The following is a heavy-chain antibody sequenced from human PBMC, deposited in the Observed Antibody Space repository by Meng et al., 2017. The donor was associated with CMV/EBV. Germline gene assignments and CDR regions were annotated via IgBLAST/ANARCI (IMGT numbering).Heavy chain of an antibody. J-gene: IGHJ4*02. D-gene: IGHD1/OR15-1a*01. Sequence: GESLKIFCAASGFTFSSYWMHWVRQAPGKGLVWVSRINSDGSSTSYADSVKGRFTISRDNAKNTLYLQMNSLRAEDTAVYYCAREFTGTPWAIDYWGQGTLVTVSS. CDR1: GFTFSSYW. CDR2: INSDGSST. V-gene: IGHV3-74*01. CDR3: AREFTGTPWAIDY.